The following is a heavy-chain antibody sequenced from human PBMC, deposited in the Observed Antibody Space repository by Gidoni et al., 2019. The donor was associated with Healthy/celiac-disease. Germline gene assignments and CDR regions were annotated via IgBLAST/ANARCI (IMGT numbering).Heavy chain of an antibody. J-gene: IGHJ6*03. CDR3: ARTFRYYYYMDV. CDR1: GSTFTSYD. V-gene: IGHV1-8*01. Sequence: QVQLVQSGAEVTKPGASVKVSCKASGSTFTSYDINWVRQATGQGLEWMGWMNPNSGNTGYAQKFQGRVTMTRNTSISTAYMELSSLRSEDTAVYYCARTFRYYYYMDVWGKGTTVTVSS. CDR2: MNPNSGNT.